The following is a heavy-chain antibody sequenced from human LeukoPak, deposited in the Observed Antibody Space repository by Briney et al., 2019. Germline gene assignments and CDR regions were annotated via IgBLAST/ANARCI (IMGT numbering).Heavy chain of an antibody. CDR2: ILYDGINK. Sequence: GGSLRLSCAASGFTFSNYGMHWVRQAPGKGLEWVAVILYDGINKNYADSVKGRFTISRDNSKNTLYLQMNSLRAEDTAVYYCARGWWSGYDAKLDYWGQGALVTVSS. D-gene: IGHD5-12*01. J-gene: IGHJ4*02. V-gene: IGHV3-33*08. CDR3: ARGWWSGYDAKLDY. CDR1: GFTFSNYG.